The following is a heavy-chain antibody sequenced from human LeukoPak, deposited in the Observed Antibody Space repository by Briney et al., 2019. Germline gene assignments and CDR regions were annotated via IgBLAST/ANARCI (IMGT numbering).Heavy chain of an antibody. CDR2: INPSGGST. V-gene: IGHV1-46*01. CDR1: GYTFTSYY. Sequence: ASVKVSCKASGYTFTSYYMHWVRQAPGQGLEWMGIINPSGGSTSYAQEFQGRVTMTRDTSTSTVYMELSSLRSEDTAVYYCARDLGYYYDSSATTRYYYYGMDVWGQGTTVTVSS. J-gene: IGHJ6*02. CDR3: ARDLGYYYDSSATTRYYYYGMDV. D-gene: IGHD3-22*01.